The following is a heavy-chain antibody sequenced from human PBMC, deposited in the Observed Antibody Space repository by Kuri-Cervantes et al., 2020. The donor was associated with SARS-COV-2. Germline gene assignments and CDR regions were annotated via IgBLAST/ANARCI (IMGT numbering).Heavy chain of an antibody. CDR3: ARALGTTGDY. CDR1: GGSISSGGYY. CDR2: IYYSGST. D-gene: IGHD1-1*01. J-gene: IGHJ4*02. V-gene: IGHV4-61*08. Sequence: GSLRLSCAVSGGSISSGGYYWSWIRQPPGKGLEWIGYIYYSGSTNYNPSLKSRVTISVDTSKNQFSLKLSSVTAADTAVYYCARALGTTGDYWGQGTLVTVSS.